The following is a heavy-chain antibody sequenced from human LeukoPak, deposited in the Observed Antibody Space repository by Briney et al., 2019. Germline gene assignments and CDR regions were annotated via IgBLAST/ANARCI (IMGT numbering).Heavy chain of an antibody. CDR3: AGRTDGYNWDY. CDR2: IYYSGST. Sequence: SETLSLTCTVSGGSISSYYWSWIRQPPGKGLEWIGYIYYSGSTNYNPSLKSRVTISVDTSKNQFSLKLSSVTAADTAVYYCAGRTDGYNWDYWGLGTLVTVSS. D-gene: IGHD5-24*01. V-gene: IGHV4-59*01. J-gene: IGHJ4*02. CDR1: GGSISSYY.